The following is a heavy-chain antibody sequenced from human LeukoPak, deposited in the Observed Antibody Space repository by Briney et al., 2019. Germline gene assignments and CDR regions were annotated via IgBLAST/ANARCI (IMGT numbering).Heavy chain of an antibody. V-gene: IGHV3-15*01. CDR2: IKGKTDGGTT. CDR3: TAHFDEGTSDI. Sequence: PGGSLRLSCAASGFTFSNAWMSWVRQAPGKGLEWVGRIKGKTDGGTTDSAAAVKGRFTISRDDSKNTLYLQMNSLKTEDTAVYYCTAHFDEGTSDIWGQGTMVTVSS. D-gene: IGHD6-13*01. J-gene: IGHJ3*02. CDR1: GFTFSNAW.